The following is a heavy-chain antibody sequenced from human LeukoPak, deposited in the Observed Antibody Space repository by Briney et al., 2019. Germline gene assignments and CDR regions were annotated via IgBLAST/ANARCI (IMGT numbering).Heavy chain of an antibody. CDR2: FSGSGGGT. CDR1: GFTFDNYD. J-gene: IGHJ4*02. Sequence: GGSLRLSCAASGFTFDNYDMSWLRQAPGKGLQWVSAFSGSGGGTYYADSVKGRFTISRDKSKNTLYLQMNSLRAEDTAVYYCARVLHKRNYDSSVYYGYWGQGTLVTVSS. D-gene: IGHD3-22*01. CDR3: ARVLHKRNYDSSVYYGY. V-gene: IGHV3-23*01.